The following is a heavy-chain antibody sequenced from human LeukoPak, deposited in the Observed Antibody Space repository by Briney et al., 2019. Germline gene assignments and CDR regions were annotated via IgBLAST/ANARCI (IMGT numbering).Heavy chain of an antibody. D-gene: IGHD2-2*02. J-gene: IGHJ4*02. CDR2: VGDGGRDT. V-gene: IGHV3-23*01. Sequence: GGSLTLACAASGFTFSTYAMSWVRRAPGKGLDWVSTVGDGGRDTHYADSVKGRFTISRDDSNNTLYLQMNSLRADDTAVYYCAKDLYGIYLIDYWGQGTLVTVSS. CDR3: AKDLYGIYLIDY. CDR1: GFTFSTYA.